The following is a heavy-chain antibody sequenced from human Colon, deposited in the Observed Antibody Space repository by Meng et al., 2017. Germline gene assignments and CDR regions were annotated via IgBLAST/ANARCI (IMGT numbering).Heavy chain of an antibody. CDR2: SYSSGKS. V-gene: IGHV4-59*01. D-gene: IGHD1-1*01. Sequence: SETLSLTCTVSDDSINTYFWSWIRQPPGKGLEWIGNSYSSGKSSYNPSFKRRVTISVDTSKNQVSLNLNSVTAADTAVYYCAIDSSLNGVWDDRFDSWGQGTLVTVSS. CDR1: DDSINTYF. J-gene: IGHJ5*01. CDR3: AIDSSLNGVWDDRFDS.